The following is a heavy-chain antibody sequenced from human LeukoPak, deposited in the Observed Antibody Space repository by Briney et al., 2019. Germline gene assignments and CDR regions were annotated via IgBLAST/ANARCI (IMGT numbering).Heavy chain of an antibody. V-gene: IGHV4-39*01. Sequence: SETLSLTCTVSGGSISSSSYYWGWIRQPPGKGLEWIGSIYYSGSTYYNPSLKSRVTISVDTSKNQFSLKLSSVTAADTAVYYCASLYCYDSSGYCYNWFDPWGQGTLVTVSS. J-gene: IGHJ5*02. CDR3: ASLYCYDSSGYCYNWFDP. D-gene: IGHD3-22*01. CDR1: GGSISSSSYY. CDR2: IYYSGST.